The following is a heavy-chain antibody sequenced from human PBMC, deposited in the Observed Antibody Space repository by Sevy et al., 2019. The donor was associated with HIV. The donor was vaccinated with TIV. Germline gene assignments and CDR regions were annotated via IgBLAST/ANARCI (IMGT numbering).Heavy chain of an antibody. CDR2: IYYSGST. Sequence: SETLSLTCTVSGGSISSYYWSWIRRPPGKGLEWIGYIYYSGSTNYNPSLKSRVTISVDTSKNQFSLKLSSVTAADTAVYYSARVPGSSKAFFDPWGQGTLVTVSS. J-gene: IGHJ5*02. V-gene: IGHV4-59*01. D-gene: IGHD3-10*01. CDR3: ARVPGSSKAFFDP. CDR1: GGSISSYY.